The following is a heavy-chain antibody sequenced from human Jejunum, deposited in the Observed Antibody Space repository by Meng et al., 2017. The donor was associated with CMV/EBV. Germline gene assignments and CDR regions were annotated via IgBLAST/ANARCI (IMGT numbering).Heavy chain of an antibody. J-gene: IGHJ4*01. CDR1: GFTFSSYS. CDR2: ITSDSTYI. D-gene: IGHD6-19*01. CDR3: ARAGLYGSGLGY. Sequence: GFTFSSYSMNWVRQAPGKGLEWVSSITSDSTYIYYADSVKGRFTISRDNAKNSLYLHMNSLRAEDTAVYYCARAGLYGSGLGYWGQGTLVTVSS. V-gene: IGHV3-21*01.